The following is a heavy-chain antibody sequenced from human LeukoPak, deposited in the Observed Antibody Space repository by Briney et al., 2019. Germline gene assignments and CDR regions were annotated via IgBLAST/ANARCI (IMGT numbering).Heavy chain of an antibody. CDR1: GFTFSSYG. CDR3: AKADSYFDY. CDR2: ISYDGSNK. D-gene: IGHD4-11*01. J-gene: IGHJ4*02. Sequence: GGSLRLSCAASGFTFSSYGMHWVRQAPGKGLEWVAVISYDGSNKYYADSVKGRFTISRDNSKNTLYLQMNSLRAEDTAVYYCAKADSYFDYWGQGTLVTVSS. V-gene: IGHV3-30*18.